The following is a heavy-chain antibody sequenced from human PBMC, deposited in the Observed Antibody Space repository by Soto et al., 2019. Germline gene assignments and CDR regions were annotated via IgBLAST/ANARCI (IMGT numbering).Heavy chain of an antibody. Sequence: QVQVVESGGGVVQPGRSLRLSCAASGFTFSSFGMHWVRQAPGKGLEWVSLIWYDGSKKSYGDSVKGRFTISRDNSRNPVYLQMNSLRATDTAVYYCALDASYYSLWSGYYPSRNGMDVWGQGTTVTVSS. D-gene: IGHD3-3*01. CDR3: ALDASYYSLWSGYYPSRNGMDV. V-gene: IGHV3-33*01. CDR2: IWYDGSKK. J-gene: IGHJ6*02. CDR1: GFTFSSFG.